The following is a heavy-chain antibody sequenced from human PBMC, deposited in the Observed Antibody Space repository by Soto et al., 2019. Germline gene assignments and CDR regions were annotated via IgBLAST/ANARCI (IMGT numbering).Heavy chain of an antibody. D-gene: IGHD2-2*01. CDR2: IIPIFGTA. CDR1: GGTFSSYA. Sequence: VKVSCKASGGTFSSYAISWVRQAPGQGLEWMGGIIPIFGTANYAQKFQGRVTITADESTGTAYMELSSLRSEDTAVYYCARDHCSSTSCHEAIDYWGHGTLVTVSS. CDR3: ARDHCSSTSCHEAIDY. V-gene: IGHV1-69*01. J-gene: IGHJ4*01.